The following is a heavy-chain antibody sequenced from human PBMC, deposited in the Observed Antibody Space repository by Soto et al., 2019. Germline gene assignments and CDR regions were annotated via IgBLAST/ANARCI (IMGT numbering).Heavy chain of an antibody. CDR3: ASGIQLGLRRISNGYSG. V-gene: IGHV1-69*12. Sequence: QVQLVQSGAEVKKPESSVKVSCKAPGGTFSTYAISWVRQAPGQGLEWMGGIIPMFGTANYAQRFQDRVTMTADESTNTVYMELSSLRSEDTAVYFCASGIQLGLRRISNGYSGWGQGTLVTVSS. J-gene: IGHJ4*02. CDR2: IIPMFGTA. D-gene: IGHD5-12*01. CDR1: GGTFSTYA.